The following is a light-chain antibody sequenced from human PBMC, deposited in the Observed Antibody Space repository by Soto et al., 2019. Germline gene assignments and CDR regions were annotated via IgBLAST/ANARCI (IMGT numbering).Light chain of an antibody. J-gene: IGKJ4*01. CDR2: DAS. Sequence: EIVLTQSPGTLSLSPGERATLSCRASQNVARNYLAWYQQRPGQAPRLLIYDASTRATGIPDRFSGSGSGTDFTLTISSLEPEDFAVYFCQQRINWRSTFGGGTKVEIK. CDR3: QQRINWRST. CDR1: QNVARNY. V-gene: IGKV3D-20*02.